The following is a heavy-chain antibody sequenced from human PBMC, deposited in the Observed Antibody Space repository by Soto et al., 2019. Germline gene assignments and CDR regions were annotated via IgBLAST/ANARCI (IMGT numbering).Heavy chain of an antibody. CDR3: AQEVILGNGMLDWFDP. D-gene: IGHD2-8*01. CDR1: EVTFRKYA. V-gene: IGHV3-23*01. J-gene: IGHJ5*02. Sequence: VQLLESGGGLVQPGGSLRLSCTASEVTFRKYAMSWIRQAPGKGLEWVSAIAGGGSNINYAESVRGRFTISRDNPRNTLYLQMSSLRDDDSAFYYCAQEVILGNGMLDWFDPLGRGTLVTVTS. CDR2: IAGGGSNI.